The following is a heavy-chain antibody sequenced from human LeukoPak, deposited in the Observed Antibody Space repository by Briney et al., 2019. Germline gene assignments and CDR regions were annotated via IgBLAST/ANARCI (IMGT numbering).Heavy chain of an antibody. CDR3: ARSYSSSWYGGGDY. V-gene: IGHV1-8*01. D-gene: IGHD6-13*01. CDR1: GYTFTSYD. CDR2: MNPNSGNT. Sequence: ASVKVSCKASGYTFTSYDINWVRQATGQGLEWMGWMNPNSGNTGYAQKFQGRVTMTRNTSISTAYMELSSLRSEDTAVYYCARSYSSSWYGGGDYWGQGTLVTVS. J-gene: IGHJ4*02.